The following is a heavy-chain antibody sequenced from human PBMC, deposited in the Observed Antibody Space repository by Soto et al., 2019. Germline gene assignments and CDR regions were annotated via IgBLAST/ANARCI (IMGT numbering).Heavy chain of an antibody. V-gene: IGHV4-31*11. Sequence: QVQLQESGPGLVKPSQTLSLTCAVSGGSISSGGYSWSWIRQHPGKGLEFIGSIYYSGNTYYNPSLRRRVTISVDTSKNLFSLRLRSVTSADTAVYYCARKAPGFFWYLELWGLGTLVTVSS. CDR1: GGSISSGGYS. J-gene: IGHJ2*01. CDR3: ARKAPGFFWYLEL. CDR2: IYYSGNT. D-gene: IGHD6-6*01.